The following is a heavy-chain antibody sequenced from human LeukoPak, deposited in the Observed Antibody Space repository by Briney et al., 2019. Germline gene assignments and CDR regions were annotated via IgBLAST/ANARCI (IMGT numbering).Heavy chain of an antibody. V-gene: IGHV3-23*01. D-gene: IGHD1-26*01. CDR3: ARGMGATDLTLYFDY. CDR1: GFTFSSYA. J-gene: IGHJ4*02. CDR2: ISGSGGST. Sequence: GGSLSLSCAASGFTFSSYAMSWVRQAPGKGLEWVSAISGSGGSTYYADSVKGRFTISRDNAKNSLYLQMNSLRAEDTALYHCARGMGATDLTLYFDYWGQGTLVTVSS.